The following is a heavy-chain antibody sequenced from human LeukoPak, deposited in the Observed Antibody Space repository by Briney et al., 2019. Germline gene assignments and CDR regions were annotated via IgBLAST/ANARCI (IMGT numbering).Heavy chain of an antibody. CDR3: ARQGWLRVSAPFDY. V-gene: IGHV3-21*01. Sequence: PGGSLRLSCAASGFTFSSHSMNWVRQAPGKGLEWVSSISSSSSYIYYADSVKGRFTISRDNAKNSLYLQMNSLRAEDTAVYYCARQGWLRVSAPFDYWGQGTLVTVSS. J-gene: IGHJ4*02. CDR1: GFTFSSHS. D-gene: IGHD5-12*01. CDR2: ISSSSSYI.